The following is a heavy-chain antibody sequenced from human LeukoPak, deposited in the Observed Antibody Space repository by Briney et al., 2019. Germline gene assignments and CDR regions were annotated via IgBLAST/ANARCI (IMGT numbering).Heavy chain of an antibody. D-gene: IGHD2-15*01. CDR1: GGSISTSNYY. J-gene: IGHJ6*03. Sequence: SETLSLTCTVSGGSISTSNYYWGWIRQPPGKGLEWIGSIYYSGSTYYNPSLKSRVTISVDTSKNQFSLKLSSVTAADTAVYYCARGYCSGGSCYSALLLDYYYYYMDVWGKGTTVTVSS. CDR3: ARGYCSGGSCYSALLLDYYYYYMDV. V-gene: IGHV4-39*07. CDR2: IYYSGST.